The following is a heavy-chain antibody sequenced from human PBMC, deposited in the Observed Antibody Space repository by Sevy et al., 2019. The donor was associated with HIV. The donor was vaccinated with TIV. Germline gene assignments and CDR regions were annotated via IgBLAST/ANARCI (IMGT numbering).Heavy chain of an antibody. CDR2: KTGSAGVT. CDR1: GFSLSNYA. Sequence: GGSLRLSCAASGFSLSNYAMSWVRQAPGKGLEWISTKTGSAGVTYYADSVKGRFTISRDNSKHSLFLQMNSLRAEDTALYYCAKGRIPSIGTLGPFDSWGQGTLVTVSS. V-gene: IGHV3-23*01. J-gene: IGHJ4*02. D-gene: IGHD6-6*01. CDR3: AKGRIPSIGTLGPFDS.